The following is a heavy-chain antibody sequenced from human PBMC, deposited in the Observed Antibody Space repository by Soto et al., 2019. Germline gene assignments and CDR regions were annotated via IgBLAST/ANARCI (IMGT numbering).Heavy chain of an antibody. J-gene: IGHJ6*02. CDR3: ARGGGYYDSSRYRRYGMDF. Sequence: PGGSLRLACAASGFTFSSYDMHWVRQATGKGLEWVSAIGTAGDTYYPGSVKGRFTISRENAKNSLYLQMNSLRAEDTAVYYCARGGGYYDSSRYRRYGMDFWCQATTVTVSS. CDR1: GFTFSSYD. V-gene: IGHV3-13*01. CDR2: IGTAGDT. D-gene: IGHD3-22*01.